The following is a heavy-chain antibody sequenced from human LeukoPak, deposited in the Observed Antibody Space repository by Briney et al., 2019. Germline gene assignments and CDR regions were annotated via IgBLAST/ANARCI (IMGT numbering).Heavy chain of an antibody. CDR2: FYSGGNT. Sequence: GGSLRLSCAASGFTVSSNYVSWLRQAPGKGLEWLSVFYSGGNTYHADSVKGRFTISRDNSKNTLYLQMNSLRAEDTAVYYCARDYYGSGRLDYWGQGTLVTVSS. D-gene: IGHD3-10*01. J-gene: IGHJ4*02. V-gene: IGHV3-53*01. CDR1: GFTVSSNY. CDR3: ARDYYGSGRLDY.